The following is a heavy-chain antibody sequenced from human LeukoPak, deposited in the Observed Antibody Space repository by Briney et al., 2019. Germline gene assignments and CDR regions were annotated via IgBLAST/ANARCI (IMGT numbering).Heavy chain of an antibody. Sequence: KPSETLSLTCTVSGGSISSYYWTWIRQPPGKGLEWIGSIYYSGSTYYNPSLKSRVTISVDTSKNQFSLKLSSVTAADTAVYYCARQMYYYDNSGYYDYWGQGTLVTVSS. CDR1: GGSISSYY. D-gene: IGHD3-22*01. J-gene: IGHJ4*02. CDR3: ARQMYYYDNSGYYDY. CDR2: IYYSGST. V-gene: IGHV4-39*01.